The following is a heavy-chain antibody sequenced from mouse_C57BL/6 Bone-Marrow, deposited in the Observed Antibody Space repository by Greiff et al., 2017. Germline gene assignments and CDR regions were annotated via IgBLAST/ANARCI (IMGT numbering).Heavy chain of an antibody. D-gene: IGHD1-1*01. CDR3: AREGYYGSSYWYFDF. CDR1: GYTFTSYW. V-gene: IGHV1-50*01. Sequence: QVQLKQPGAELVKPGASVKLSCKASGYTFTSYWMQWVKQRPGQGLEWIGESDPSDSYTNYNQQFKGKAKLTVDTSSSTADMQLSSLTSEDSVVYYCAREGYYGSSYWYFDFWGTGTTVTVSS. CDR2: SDPSDSYT. J-gene: IGHJ1*03.